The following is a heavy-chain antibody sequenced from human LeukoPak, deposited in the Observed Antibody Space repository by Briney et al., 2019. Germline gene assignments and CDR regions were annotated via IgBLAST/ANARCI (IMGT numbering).Heavy chain of an antibody. CDR3: ARDKWELLSRGTFDY. CDR1: GYTFTGYA. J-gene: IGHJ4*02. Sequence: ASVKVSCKASGYTFTGYAMHWVRQAPGQRLEWMGWINAGNGNTKYSQKFQGRVTITRDTSASTAYMELSSLRSEDTAVYYCARDKWELLSRGTFDYWGQGTLVTVSS. D-gene: IGHD1-26*01. CDR2: INAGNGNT. V-gene: IGHV1-3*01.